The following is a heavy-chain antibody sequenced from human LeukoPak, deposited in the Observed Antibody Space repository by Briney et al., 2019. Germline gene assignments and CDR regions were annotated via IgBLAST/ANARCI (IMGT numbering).Heavy chain of an antibody. V-gene: IGHV3-74*01. J-gene: IGHJ4*02. Sequence: GGSLRLSCAASGFTFGTHWMHWVRQAPGKGLVWVSRLNSDGSSTHYAGSVQGRFTISRDNAKNTLYLQMNSLRAEDTAVYYCAKRGDSSGYYYVSFYYFDYWGQGTLVTVSS. CDR1: GFTFGTHW. CDR3: AKRGDSSGYYYVSFYYFDY. CDR2: LNSDGSST. D-gene: IGHD3-22*01.